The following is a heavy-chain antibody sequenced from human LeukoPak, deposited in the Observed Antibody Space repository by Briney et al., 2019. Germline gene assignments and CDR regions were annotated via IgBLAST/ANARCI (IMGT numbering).Heavy chain of an antibody. CDR2: ISSSSSTI. CDR1: GFSFSSYS. Sequence: GGSLRLSCAVSGFSFSSYSMNWVRQAPGKGLEWVSYISSSSSTIYYADSVKGRFTISRDNAKNSLNLQMNSLRDEDTAVYYCARAGRYYDSSGFLFGYWGQGTLVTVSS. V-gene: IGHV3-48*02. J-gene: IGHJ4*02. D-gene: IGHD3-22*01. CDR3: ARAGRYYDSSGFLFGY.